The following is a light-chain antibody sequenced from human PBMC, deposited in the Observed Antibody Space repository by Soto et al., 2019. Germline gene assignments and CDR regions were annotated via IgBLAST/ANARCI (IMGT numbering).Light chain of an antibody. V-gene: IGKV3-20*01. CDR3: ENYVSTHIT. J-gene: IGKJ4*01. CDR1: QSVANNY. Sequence: EIVLTQSPGTLSLSPGERATLSCRASQSVANNYLAWYQQKPGQAPRFLMYDASSRATGIPDRFSGSGSGTDFTLTISRLEPEDFEVYYFENYVSTHITFGGGTKIEIK. CDR2: DAS.